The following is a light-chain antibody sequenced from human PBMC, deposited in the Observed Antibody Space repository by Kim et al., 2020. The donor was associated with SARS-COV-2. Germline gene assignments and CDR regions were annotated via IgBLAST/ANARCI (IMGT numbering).Light chain of an antibody. CDR2: DAS. CDR3: QQYGDLPYT. V-gene: IGKV1-33*01. Sequence: LSASVGDTVTITWQASQDISDYLNWYQQKPGKAPKLLIYDASNLETGVPSRFSGSGSGTKLMLTISSLQPEDIATYYCQQYGDLPYTFGQGTTVEI. CDR1: QDISDY. J-gene: IGKJ2*01.